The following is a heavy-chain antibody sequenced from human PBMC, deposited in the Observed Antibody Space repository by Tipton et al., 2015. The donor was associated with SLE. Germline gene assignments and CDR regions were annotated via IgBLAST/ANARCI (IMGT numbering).Heavy chain of an antibody. Sequence: SLRLSCAASGFTFTSYWLHWVRQAPGKGLVWVSRINFDGSATDYADSVKGRFTISVDTSKNHFSLKLSSVTAADTAVYYCARERSNYAPEDLQHWGQGTLVTVSS. CDR2: INFDGSAT. V-gene: IGHV3-74*01. CDR3: ARERSNYAPEDLQH. J-gene: IGHJ1*01. D-gene: IGHD1-26*01. CDR1: GFTFTSYW.